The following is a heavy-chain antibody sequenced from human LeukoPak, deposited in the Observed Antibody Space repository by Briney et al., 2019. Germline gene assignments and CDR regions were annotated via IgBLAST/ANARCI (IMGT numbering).Heavy chain of an antibody. Sequence: SETLSLTCTVSGGSIGSHYWSWIRQPPGKGLEWIGHIYYNGSTTYNPSLTSRVTMSVDTSKNQFSLKLNSVTAADTAVYYCARDGIFANGLDIWGQGTMVTVSS. CDR2: IYYNGST. CDR1: GGSIGSHY. CDR3: ARDGIFANGLDI. J-gene: IGHJ3*02. D-gene: IGHD2-8*01. V-gene: IGHV4-59*11.